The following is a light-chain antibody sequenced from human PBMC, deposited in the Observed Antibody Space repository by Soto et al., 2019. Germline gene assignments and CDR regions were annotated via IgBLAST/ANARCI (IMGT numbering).Light chain of an antibody. Sequence: EIVLTQSPGTLSLSPGERATLSCRASQSVSSSYLAWYQQKPGQAPRLLIYGASSRATGIPDRFIGSGFGTDFTLTISRLEPEDFAVYYCQQYGSSPQTFGQGTKVDIK. CDR1: QSVSSSY. J-gene: IGKJ1*01. CDR3: QQYGSSPQT. V-gene: IGKV3-20*01. CDR2: GAS.